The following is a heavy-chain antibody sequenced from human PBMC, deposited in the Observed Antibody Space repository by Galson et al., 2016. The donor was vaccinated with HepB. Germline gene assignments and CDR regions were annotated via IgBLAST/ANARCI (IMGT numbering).Heavy chain of an antibody. D-gene: IGHD6-13*01. CDR3: ATSGTGLAARKFDS. CDR1: GFTFSDYY. CDR2: ISSFSSYT. Sequence: SLRLSCAASGFTFSDYYMTWIRQAPGKGLECISYISSFSSYTNYADSVKGRFTISRDNAKNSLCLQMNSLRAEDTAVYYCATSGTGLAARKFDSWGQGTLVTVSS. J-gene: IGHJ4*02. V-gene: IGHV3-11*06.